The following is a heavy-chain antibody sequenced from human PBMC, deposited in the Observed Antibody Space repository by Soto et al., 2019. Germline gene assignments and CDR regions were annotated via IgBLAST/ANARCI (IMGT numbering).Heavy chain of an antibody. V-gene: IGHV3-11*01. CDR3: ARGGFNSAN. CDR2: ISSSGASM. CDR1: GVTFSSSY. D-gene: IGHD2-15*01. Sequence: QVQLVQSGGGLVKPGGSVRLSCAASGVTFSSSYMSWIRQAPGKGLEWVSYISSSGASMYYADSVKGRFTISRDIADNSLYLLTKGLRAQATGAYYCARGGFNSANWGQATLVTV. J-gene: IGHJ4*02.